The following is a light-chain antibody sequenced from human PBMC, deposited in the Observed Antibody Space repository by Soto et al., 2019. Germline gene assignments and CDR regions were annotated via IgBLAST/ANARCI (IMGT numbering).Light chain of an antibody. CDR2: LGS. V-gene: IGKV2-28*01. Sequence: DIVMTQSPLSLAVTAGEAASISFTSSQSLLHKNKNTYFNWYLQKPGQSPQLLIYLGSYRASGVPDRFSGSGSGTDFTLRISRVEAEDVGVYYCMQALQTPVTFGQGTRLEIK. CDR1: QSLLHKNKNTY. J-gene: IGKJ5*01. CDR3: MQALQTPVT.